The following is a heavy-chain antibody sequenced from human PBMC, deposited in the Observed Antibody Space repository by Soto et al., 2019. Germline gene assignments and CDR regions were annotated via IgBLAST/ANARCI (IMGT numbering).Heavy chain of an antibody. CDR3: ARVPPRYSSSWYLDY. CDR2: IYYSGST. CDR1: GGSISSGGYY. J-gene: IGHJ4*02. Sequence: SETLSLTCTVSGGSISSGGYYWSWIRQHPGKGLEWIGYIYYSGSTYYNPSLKNQVTISVDTSKNQFSLKMRSVTAADTAVYYCARVPPRYSSSWYLDYWGQGTLVTVS. V-gene: IGHV4-31*01. D-gene: IGHD6-13*01.